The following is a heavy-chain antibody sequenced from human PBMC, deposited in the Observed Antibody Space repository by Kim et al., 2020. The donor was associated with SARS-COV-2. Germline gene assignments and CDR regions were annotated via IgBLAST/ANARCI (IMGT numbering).Heavy chain of an antibody. CDR1: GVTFSNYA. CDR3: ANQGDS. V-gene: IGHV3-23*01. Sequence: GGSLRLSCAASGVTFSNYAMSWVRQAPGKGLEWVSGISGSGDSTYYADSVKGRFTISRDNSKNTLHLQMNSLRVEDTAVYYCANQGDSWGQGTLVTVSS. J-gene: IGHJ4*02. CDR2: ISGSGDST.